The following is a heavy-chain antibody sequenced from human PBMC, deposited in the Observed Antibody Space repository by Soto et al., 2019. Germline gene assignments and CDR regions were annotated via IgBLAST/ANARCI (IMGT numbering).Heavy chain of an antibody. CDR1: GYTFTASG. Sequence: ASVKVSCKASGYTFTASGISWVRQAPGQGLERMGWTSIYNGHTEYSPKFLGRVVMTTDTSADTAYLELKSLRPDDAALYYCARWDDYGASDQYHFDQWGQGPLVTVSS. D-gene: IGHD4-17*01. V-gene: IGHV1-18*01. CDR2: TSIYNGHT. J-gene: IGHJ4*02. CDR3: ARWDDYGASDQYHFDQ.